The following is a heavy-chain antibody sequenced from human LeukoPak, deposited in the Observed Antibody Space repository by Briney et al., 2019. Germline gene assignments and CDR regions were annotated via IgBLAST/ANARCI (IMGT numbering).Heavy chain of an antibody. CDR1: GDSISSYY. CDR3: ARNSGDF. CDR2: IYISGTT. D-gene: IGHD4-23*01. J-gene: IGHJ4*02. V-gene: IGHV4-4*07. Sequence: SETLSLTCTVSGDSISSYYWSWIRQPAGKGLEWIGRIYISGTTIYNPSLKSRVTMSVDTSKNQLSLKLRFVTAADTAVYYCARNSGDFRGQGTLVTVSS.